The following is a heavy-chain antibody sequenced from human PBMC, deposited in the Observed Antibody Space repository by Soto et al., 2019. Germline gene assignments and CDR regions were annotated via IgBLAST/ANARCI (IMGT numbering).Heavy chain of an antibody. Sequence: SGQVSLKASSYTFRSYGISWVRQAPGQGREWMGWISAYNGNTNYAQKLQGRVTMTTDTSTSTAYMELRSLRSDDTAVYYCARGRHYYDSSGYLAQGAFDIWGQGTMVTVSS. CDR3: ARGRHYYDSSGYLAQGAFDI. CDR2: ISAYNGNT. V-gene: IGHV1-18*01. J-gene: IGHJ3*02. CDR1: SYTFRSYG. D-gene: IGHD3-22*01.